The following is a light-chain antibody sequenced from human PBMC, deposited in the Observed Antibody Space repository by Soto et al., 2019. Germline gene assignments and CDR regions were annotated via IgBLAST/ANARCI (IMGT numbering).Light chain of an antibody. CDR3: QQANSFPFT. J-gene: IGKJ4*01. CDR2: AAS. CDR1: QGIRND. Sequence: ALPMTQSPSSLSASVGDRVTITCRASQGIRNDLGWYQQKQGKAPKLLIYAASSLQSGVPSRFSGSGSGTDLTITISSLKPEDFETYFCQQANSFPFTFGGGTKVDIK. V-gene: IGKV1-6*01.